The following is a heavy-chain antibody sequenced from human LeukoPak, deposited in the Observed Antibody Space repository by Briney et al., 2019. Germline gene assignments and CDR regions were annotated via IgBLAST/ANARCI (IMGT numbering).Heavy chain of an antibody. CDR3: ARDGTAAGLYFDL. D-gene: IGHD6-13*01. Sequence: GGSLRLSCAVSGFTFTDYWMNWVRQAPGKGLEWGASIRQDGGEKYYVDSVKGRFTISRDNTKNSLYLQMSALRAEDTAIYYCARDGTAAGLYFDLWGQGALVTVSS. J-gene: IGHJ4*01. V-gene: IGHV3-7*01. CDR2: IRQDGGEK. CDR1: GFTFTDYW.